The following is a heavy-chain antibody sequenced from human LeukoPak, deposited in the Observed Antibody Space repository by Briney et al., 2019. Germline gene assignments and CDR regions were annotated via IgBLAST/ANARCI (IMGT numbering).Heavy chain of an antibody. CDR2: INPNSGGT. CDR1: GYTFTGYY. Sequence: ASVTVSCKASGYTFTGYYMHWVRQAPGQGLEWMGRINPNSGGTNYAQKFQGRVTTTRDTSISTAYMELSRLRSDDTAVYYCAREKIDFWSGYSLYYYYYGMDVWGQGTTVTVSS. CDR3: AREKIDFWSGYSLYYYYYGMDV. J-gene: IGHJ6*02. D-gene: IGHD3-3*01. V-gene: IGHV1-2*06.